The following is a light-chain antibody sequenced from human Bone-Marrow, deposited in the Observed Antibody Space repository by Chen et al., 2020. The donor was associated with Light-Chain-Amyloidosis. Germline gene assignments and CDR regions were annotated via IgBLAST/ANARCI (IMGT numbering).Light chain of an antibody. V-gene: IGLV3-25*03. CDR2: RDT. CDR3: QSADSSGTYEVI. CDR1: DLPTKY. Sequence: SYQLPPPPSVSVSQAQTARVTCSGDDLPTKYAYWYQQKPDQAPVLVIHRDTERPSGISERFSGSSSGTTATLTISGVQAEDEADYHCQSADSSGTYEVIFGGGTKLTVL. J-gene: IGLJ2*01.